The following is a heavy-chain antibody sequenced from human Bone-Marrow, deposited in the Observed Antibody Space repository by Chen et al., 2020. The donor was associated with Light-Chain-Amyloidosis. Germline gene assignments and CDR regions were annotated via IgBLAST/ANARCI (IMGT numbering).Heavy chain of an antibody. V-gene: IGHV5-51*01. Sequence: EVQLEQSGPEVKKPGESLKSSCKGSGYTFPNYWIGWVRQMPGKGLEWIGVIYPDDSDARYSPSFEGQVTISADKSITTAYLQWRSLKASDTAMYYCARRRDGYNFDYWGQGTLVTVSS. CDR1: GYTFPNYW. J-gene: IGHJ4*02. CDR3: ARRRDGYNFDY. D-gene: IGHD5-12*01. CDR2: IYPDDSDA.